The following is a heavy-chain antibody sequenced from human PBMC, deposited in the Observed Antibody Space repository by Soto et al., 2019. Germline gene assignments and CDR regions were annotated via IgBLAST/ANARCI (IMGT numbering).Heavy chain of an antibody. CDR1: GGSFSGYY. CDR3: ARRKLLWFGELLLDAFDI. D-gene: IGHD3-10*01. CDR2: INHSGST. J-gene: IGHJ3*02. V-gene: IGHV4-34*01. Sequence: QVQLQQWGAGLLKPSETLSLTCAVYGGSFSGYYWSWIRQPPGKGLEWIGEINHSGSTNYNPSLNSRVTISVDTSKNQFSLKMSSVTAADTAVYYCARRKLLWFGELLLDAFDIWGQGTMVTVSS.